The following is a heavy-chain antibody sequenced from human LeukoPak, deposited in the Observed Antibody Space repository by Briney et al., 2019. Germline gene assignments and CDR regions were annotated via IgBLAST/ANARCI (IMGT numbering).Heavy chain of an antibody. CDR1: GFPFSAYY. CDR3: ARVPSYYYYMDV. CDR2: ISNSGTTI. V-gene: IGHV3-11*01. Sequence: GGSLRLSCAASGFPFSAYYFNGLREAPGKGLEGLSYISNSGTTIYYADSVKGRFTISRDNAKNSLYLQMNSLRAEDTAVYYCARVPSYYYYMDVWGKGTTVTVSS. J-gene: IGHJ6*03.